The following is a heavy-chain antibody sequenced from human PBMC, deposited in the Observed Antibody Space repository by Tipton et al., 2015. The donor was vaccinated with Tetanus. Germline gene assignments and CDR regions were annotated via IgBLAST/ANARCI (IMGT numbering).Heavy chain of an antibody. J-gene: IGHJ3*02. V-gene: IGHV4-34*01. CDR1: GGSFSGYY. Sequence: TLSLTCAVYGGSFSGYYWSWIRQPPGKGLEWIGEINHSGSTNYNPSLKSRVTISVDTSKNQFSLKLSSVTAADTAVYYCARDGSNPYCCGDCYSDSFDIWVQGTMVPVSS. D-gene: IGHD2-21*02. CDR2: INHSGST. CDR3: ARDGSNPYCCGDCYSDSFDI.